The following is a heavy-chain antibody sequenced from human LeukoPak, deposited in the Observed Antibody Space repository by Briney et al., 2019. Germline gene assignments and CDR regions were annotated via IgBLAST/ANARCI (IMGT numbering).Heavy chain of an antibody. CDR1: GGSISSGGYS. CDR3: ARFALELPPYYYYYMDV. J-gene: IGHJ6*03. CDR2: IYYSGST. V-gene: IGHV4-30-4*07. Sequence: PSETLSLTCAVSGGSISSGGYSWSWIRQPPGKGLEWIGYIYYSGSTYYNPSLKSRVTISVDTSKNQFSLKLSSVTAADTAVYYCARFALELPPYYYYYMDVWGKGTTVTVSS. D-gene: IGHD1-7*01.